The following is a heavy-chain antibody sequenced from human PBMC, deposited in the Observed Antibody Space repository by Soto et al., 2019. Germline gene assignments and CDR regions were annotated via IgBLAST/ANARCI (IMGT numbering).Heavy chain of an antibody. Sequence: SETLSLTCTVSGGSISSSSYYWGWIRQPPGKGLEWIGSIYYSGSTYYNPSLKSRVTISVDTSKNQFSLKLSSVTAADTAVYYCARAYIVVTAFFDYWGQGTLVTVSS. D-gene: IGHD2-21*02. CDR3: ARAYIVVTAFFDY. V-gene: IGHV4-39*01. J-gene: IGHJ4*02. CDR2: IYYSGST. CDR1: GGSISSSSYY.